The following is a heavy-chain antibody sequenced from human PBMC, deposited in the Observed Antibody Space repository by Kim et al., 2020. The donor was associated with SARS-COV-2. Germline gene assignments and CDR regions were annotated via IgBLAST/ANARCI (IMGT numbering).Heavy chain of an antibody. D-gene: IGHD2-2*01. CDR3: ARDTPLCSSTSCYHNWFDP. CDR1: SGSISSYY. V-gene: IGHV4-59*01. Sequence: SETLSLTCTVSSGSISSYYWSWIRQPPGKGLEWIGYIYYSVSTNYNPSLKSRVTISVDTSKNQFSLHLTSVTAADTAVYYCARDTPLCSSTSCYHNWFDPWGQGTLVTVSS. J-gene: IGHJ5*02. CDR2: IYYSVST.